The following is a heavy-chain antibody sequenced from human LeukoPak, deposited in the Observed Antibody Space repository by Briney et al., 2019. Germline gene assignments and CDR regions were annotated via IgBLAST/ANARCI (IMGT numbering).Heavy chain of an antibody. V-gene: IGHV3-23*01. CDR2: ISGSGGST. Sequence: GGSLRLSCAASGFTFSNAWMSWVRQAPGKGLEWVSAISGSGGSTYYADSVKGRFTISRDNSKNTLYLQLNSLRAEDTAVYYCAKDFFGSGSSLYNYFDYWGQGTLVTVSS. J-gene: IGHJ4*02. CDR1: GFTFSNAW. D-gene: IGHD6-13*01. CDR3: AKDFFGSGSSLYNYFDY.